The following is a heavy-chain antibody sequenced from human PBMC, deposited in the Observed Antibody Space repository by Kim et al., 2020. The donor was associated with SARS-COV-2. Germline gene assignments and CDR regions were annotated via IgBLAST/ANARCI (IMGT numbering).Heavy chain of an antibody. CDR3: ATDHWVLAAAANYYYYGMDV. J-gene: IGHJ6*02. CDR1: GYTLTELS. D-gene: IGHD6-13*01. V-gene: IGHV1-24*01. CDR2: FDPEDGET. Sequence: ASVKVSCKVSGYTLTELSMHWVRQAPGKGLEWMGGFDPEDGETIYAQKFQGRVTMTEDTSTDTAYMELSSLRSEDTAVYYCATDHWVLAAAANYYYYGMDVWGQGTTVTVSS.